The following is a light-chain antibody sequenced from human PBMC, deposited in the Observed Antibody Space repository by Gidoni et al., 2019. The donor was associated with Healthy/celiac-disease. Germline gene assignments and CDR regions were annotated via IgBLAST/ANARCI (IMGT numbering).Light chain of an antibody. CDR1: QSISSW. V-gene: IGKV1-5*03. CDR2: KAS. CDR3: QQYNSYSRT. J-gene: IGKJ1*01. Sequence: DLQMTQSPSTLSASVGDRVTITCRASQSISSWLAWYQQKPGKAPKLLIYKASSLESGVPSRFSGSGSGTEFTLTISSLQPDDFATYYCQQYNSYSRTFXQXTKVEIK.